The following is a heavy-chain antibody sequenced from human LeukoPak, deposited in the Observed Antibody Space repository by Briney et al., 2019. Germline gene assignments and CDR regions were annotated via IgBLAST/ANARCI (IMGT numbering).Heavy chain of an antibody. V-gene: IGHV3-30*02. J-gene: IGHJ3*01. Sequence: GGSLRLSCAASGFTFSSYGMHWVRLVPGKGLEWVAFIRYDGGNKYYADSVKGRFTISRDNSKNTLYLQMNSLRAEDTAVYYCAKDRVVSREPAAFDVWGQGTMVTVSS. CDR1: GFTFSSYG. CDR3: AKDRVVSREPAAFDV. D-gene: IGHD2-15*01. CDR2: IRYDGGNK.